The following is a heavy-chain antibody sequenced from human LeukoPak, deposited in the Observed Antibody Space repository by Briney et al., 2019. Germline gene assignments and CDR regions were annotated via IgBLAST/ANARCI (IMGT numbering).Heavy chain of an antibody. J-gene: IGHJ6*02. CDR2: ISYDGSNK. CDR3: ARVRYYDSSGYSDYYYYYGMDV. Sequence: GRSLRLSCAASGFTFSSYAMHWVRQAPGKGLEWVAVISYDGSNKYYADSLKGRFTISRDNSKNTMYMQMNSLRAEDTAVYYCARVRYYDSSGYSDYYYYYGMDVWGQGTTVTVSS. CDR1: GFTFSSYA. D-gene: IGHD3-22*01. V-gene: IGHV3-30-3*01.